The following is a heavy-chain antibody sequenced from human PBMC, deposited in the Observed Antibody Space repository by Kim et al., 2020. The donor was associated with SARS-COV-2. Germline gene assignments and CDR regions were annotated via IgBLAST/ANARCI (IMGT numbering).Heavy chain of an antibody. Sequence: GGSLRLSCAASGFTFTNYWMHWIRQAPGKGLVWVSRVNNDGSGTSYADSVKGRFTISRDNAKNMVYLQMNSLRAEDSAVYYCVRDYGEEAAGTQQWFKWFDPWGQGTLVTVAS. J-gene: IGHJ5*02. CDR2: VNNDGSGT. V-gene: IGHV3-74*01. CDR3: VRDYGEEAAGTQQWFKWFDP. CDR1: GFTFTNYW. D-gene: IGHD5-18*01.